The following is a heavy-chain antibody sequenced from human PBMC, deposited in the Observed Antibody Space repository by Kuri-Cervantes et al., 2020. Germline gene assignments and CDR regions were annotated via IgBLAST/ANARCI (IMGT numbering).Heavy chain of an antibody. Sequence: SETLSLTCAVYGGSFSGYYWSWIRQPPGKGLEWIAEINHSGSTNYNPSLKSRVTISVDTSKNQFSLKLSTVTAADTAVYYCARVWAAREKFDYWGQGTLVTVSS. CDR3: ARVWAAREKFDY. CDR2: INHSGST. J-gene: IGHJ4*02. CDR1: GGSFSGYY. D-gene: IGHD6-6*01. V-gene: IGHV4-34*01.